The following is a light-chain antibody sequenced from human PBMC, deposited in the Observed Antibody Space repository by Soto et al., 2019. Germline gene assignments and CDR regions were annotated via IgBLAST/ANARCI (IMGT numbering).Light chain of an antibody. J-gene: IGLJ1*01. V-gene: IGLV1-40*01. CDR2: GNT. CDR1: CSNFGTTFD. CDR3: QSSDSSLSRV. Sequence: QSVLTQPPSVSGAPGQRVTISCTGSCSNFGTTFDVQWYQQLPGTAPKLLIYGNTNRPSGVPDRFSASKSGTSASLAITGLQADDEADYYCQSSDSSLSRVFGTGTKVTVL.